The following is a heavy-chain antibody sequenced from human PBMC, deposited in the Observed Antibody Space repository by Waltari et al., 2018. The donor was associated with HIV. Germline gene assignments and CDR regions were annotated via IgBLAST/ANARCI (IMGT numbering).Heavy chain of an antibody. CDR3: ARSGGYFYDSSGYYHDACDV. CDR1: GFSLTASEMC. V-gene: IGHV2-70*01. J-gene: IGHJ3*01. D-gene: IGHD3-22*01. Sequence: QVTLRESGPALVKPTQTLTLTCTFSGFSLTASEMCVSWIRQPPGKALERLALIDRDDDKYYTTSLKTRLTISKDTSKNQVVLTMTNMNPVDTATYFCARSGGYFYDSSGYYHDACDVWGQGTLVTVSS. CDR2: IDRDDDK.